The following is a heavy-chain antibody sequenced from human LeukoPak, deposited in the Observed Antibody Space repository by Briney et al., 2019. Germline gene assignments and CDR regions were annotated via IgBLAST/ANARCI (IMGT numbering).Heavy chain of an antibody. V-gene: IGHV3-9*01. Sequence: GGSLRLSCAASGFTFDDYAMHWVRQAPGKGLEWVSGISWNSGSIGYADSVKGRFTISRDNAKNSLYLQMNSLRAEDTALYYCAKDATPQYSGYGLFDYWGQGTLVTVSS. CDR2: ISWNSGSI. CDR1: GFTFDDYA. D-gene: IGHD5-12*01. J-gene: IGHJ4*02. CDR3: AKDATPQYSGYGLFDY.